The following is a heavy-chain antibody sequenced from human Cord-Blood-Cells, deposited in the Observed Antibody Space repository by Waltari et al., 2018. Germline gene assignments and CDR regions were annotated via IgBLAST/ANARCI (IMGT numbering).Heavy chain of an antibody. D-gene: IGHD1-1*01. CDR2: ISYDGINK. J-gene: IGHJ4*02. CDR1: GFTFSSYA. V-gene: IGHV3-30-3*01. CDR3: ARVPTGKYDY. Sequence: QVQLVESGGGVVKPGRSLRLSCAASGFTFSSYALHWVRQGPGKGLEGVAVISYDGINKYYADSVKGRFTISRDNSKNTLYLQMNSLRAEDTAVYYCARVPTGKYDYWGQGTLVTVSS.